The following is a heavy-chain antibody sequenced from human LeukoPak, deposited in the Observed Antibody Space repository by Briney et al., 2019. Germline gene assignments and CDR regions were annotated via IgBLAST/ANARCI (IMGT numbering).Heavy chain of an antibody. CDR3: AKRGGSWYEGFDY. Sequence: AGSLRLYGAASGFTCSSYGMHWVRQAPGKGLEWVAFIRYDGSNKYYADYVKGRLTISRDNSKTTLYLQMNSLGAEDTSVYYGAKRGGSWYEGFDYWGQGTLVTVSS. V-gene: IGHV3-30*02. CDR1: GFTCSSYG. D-gene: IGHD2-15*01. J-gene: IGHJ4*01. CDR2: IRYDGSNK.